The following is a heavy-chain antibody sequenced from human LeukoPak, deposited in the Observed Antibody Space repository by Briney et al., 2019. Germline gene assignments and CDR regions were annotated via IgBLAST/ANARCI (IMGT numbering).Heavy chain of an antibody. J-gene: IGHJ4*02. D-gene: IGHD4-23*01. CDR1: GFTFSSYS. CDR3: ARDRRGGTMVVT. V-gene: IGHV3-21*01. Sequence: GGSLRLSCAASGFTFSSYSMNWVRQAPGKGLEWVSSISSSSSYIYYADSVKGRFTISRDNAKNSLYLQMNSLRAEDTAVYYCARDRRGGTMVVTWGQGTLVTVSS. CDR2: ISSSSSYI.